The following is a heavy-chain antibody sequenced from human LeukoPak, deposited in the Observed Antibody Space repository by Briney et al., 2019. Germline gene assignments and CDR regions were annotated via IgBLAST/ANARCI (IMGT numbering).Heavy chain of an antibody. CDR3: ARDTQGEAYYYDSSGRLRY. CDR1: GYTFTSYG. J-gene: IGHJ4*02. V-gene: IGHV1-18*01. Sequence: ASVKVSCKASGYTFTSYGISWVRQAPGQGLEWMGWISAYNGNTNYAQKLQGRVTMTTDTSTSTAYMELRSLRSDDTAVYYCARDTQGEAYYYDSSGRLRYWGQGTLVTVSS. D-gene: IGHD3-22*01. CDR2: ISAYNGNT.